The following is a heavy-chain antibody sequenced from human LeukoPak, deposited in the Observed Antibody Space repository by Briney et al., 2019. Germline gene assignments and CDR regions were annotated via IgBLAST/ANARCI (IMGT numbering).Heavy chain of an antibody. CDR3: ARVRNYYDSSGENYFDY. Sequence: SETLSLTCTVPGGSISSYYWSWIRQPPGKGLEWIGYIYYSGSTNYNPSLKSRVTISVDTSKNQFSLKLSSVTAADTAVYYCARVRNYYDSSGENYFDYWGQGTLVTVSS. J-gene: IGHJ4*02. V-gene: IGHV4-59*12. CDR1: GGSISSYY. D-gene: IGHD3-22*01. CDR2: IYYSGST.